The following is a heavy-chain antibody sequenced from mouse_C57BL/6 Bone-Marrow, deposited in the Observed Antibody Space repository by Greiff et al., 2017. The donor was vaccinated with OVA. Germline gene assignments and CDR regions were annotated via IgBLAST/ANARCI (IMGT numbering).Heavy chain of an antibody. D-gene: IGHD1-1*01. V-gene: IGHV5-6*01. CDR1: GFTFSSYG. Sequence: EVKLVESGGDLVKPGGSLKLSCAASGFTFSSYGMSWVRQTPDKRLEWVAPISSGGSYTYYPDSVTGRFTISRDNAKNTLYLQMSSLKSEDTAMYYCARHYYGSSYYWGQGTTLTVSS. CDR2: ISSGGSYT. J-gene: IGHJ2*01. CDR3: ARHYYGSSYY.